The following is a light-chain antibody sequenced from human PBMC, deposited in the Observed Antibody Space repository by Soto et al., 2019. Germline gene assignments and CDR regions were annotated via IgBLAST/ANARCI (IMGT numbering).Light chain of an antibody. CDR1: QSISSW. V-gene: IGKV1-5*01. CDR3: QQYNSYSST. J-gene: IGKJ2*01. CDR2: DAS. Sequence: DIQMTQSPSTLSASVGDRVTITCRASQSISSWLAWYQQKPGKAPKLLLTDASSLESGVPARFSGSGSGTEFTLSISSLQPDEFATYYCQQYNSYSSTFGQGTKLEIK.